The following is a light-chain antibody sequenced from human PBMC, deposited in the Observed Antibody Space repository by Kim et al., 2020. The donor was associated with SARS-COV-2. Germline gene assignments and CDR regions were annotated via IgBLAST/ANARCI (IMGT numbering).Light chain of an antibody. J-gene: IGLJ2*01. V-gene: IGLV2-8*01. CDR1: SSDIGGYNF. Sequence: GHPITISCTGTSSDIGGYNFVAWYQQHPGKAPKVIIYEVNKRPSGVPDRFSGSKSGNTASLTVSGLQAEDEADYYCSSYAGRQNLVFGGGTQLTVL. CDR2: EVN. CDR3: SSYAGRQNLV.